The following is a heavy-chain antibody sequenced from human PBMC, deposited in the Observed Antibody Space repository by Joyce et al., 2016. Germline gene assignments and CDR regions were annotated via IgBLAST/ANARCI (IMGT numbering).Heavy chain of an antibody. V-gene: IGHV3-48*03. Sequence: EVHLVESGGGLVQPGGSLRLSCGASGIIFSSKEMNWVRQARGKGLEWISTINSDDSRIHYADAVRGRFTISRDNARNTLYLEMNYLRVEDTAIYYCTTPSCANWGQGSLVTVSS. CDR3: TTPSCAN. J-gene: IGHJ4*02. CDR2: INSDDSRI. D-gene: IGHD2-2*01. CDR1: GIIFSSKE.